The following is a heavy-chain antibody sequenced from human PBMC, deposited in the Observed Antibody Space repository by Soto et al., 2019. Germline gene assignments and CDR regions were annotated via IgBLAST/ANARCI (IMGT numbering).Heavy chain of an antibody. CDR1: GFIFANHG. J-gene: IGHJ4*02. V-gene: IGHV3-33*01. CDR2: IWSDGNTK. D-gene: IGHD6-19*01. CDR3: VRQEISDESGWSYPGDY. Sequence: QVQLVESGGGVVQPGRSLRLYCAASGFIFANHGIHWVRQAPGKGLEWVAVIWSDGNTKVYADSVKGRFTISRDNSKNTLYLQMDSLRAEDTALYYCVRQEISDESGWSYPGDYRGQGTLVTV.